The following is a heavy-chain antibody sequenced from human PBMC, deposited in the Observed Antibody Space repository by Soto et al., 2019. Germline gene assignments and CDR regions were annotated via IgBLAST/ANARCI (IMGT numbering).Heavy chain of an antibody. V-gene: IGHV4-59*08. Sequence: QVQLQESGPGLLKPSETLSLTCTVSGGSISSYYWSWIRQAPGKGLQYIGYIYFSDSTNYNPSLNSGVTISVDTSGNRVSLTLNSGPAAHTAISCWPGGLGGREGYVMDVGGQGPAVTVS. J-gene: IGHJ6*02. CDR2: IYFSDST. CDR3: PGGLGGREGYVMDV. CDR1: GGSISSYY. D-gene: IGHD3-16*01.